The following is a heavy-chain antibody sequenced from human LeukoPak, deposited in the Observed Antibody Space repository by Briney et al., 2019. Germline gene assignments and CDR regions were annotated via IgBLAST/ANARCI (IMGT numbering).Heavy chain of an antibody. CDR1: GGTFSSYA. D-gene: IGHD6-19*01. Sequence: GASVKVSCKASGGTFSSYAISWVRQAPGQGLEWMGGIIPIFGTANYAQKFQGRVTMTTDTSTSTAYMELRGLRSEDTAVYYCARVPVYGSAHLLGYFDYWGQGTLVTVSS. V-gene: IGHV1-69*05. CDR2: IIPIFGTA. CDR3: ARVPVYGSAHLLGYFDY. J-gene: IGHJ4*02.